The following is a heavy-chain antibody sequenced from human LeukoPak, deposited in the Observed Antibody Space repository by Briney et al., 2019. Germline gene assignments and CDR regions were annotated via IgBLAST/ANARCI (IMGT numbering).Heavy chain of an antibody. Sequence: ASVKDSCKASGYTFTSYGISWVRQAPGQGLEWMGWISAYNGNTNYAQKLQGRVTMTTDTSTSTAYMELRSLRSDDTAVYYCARDPPPYYYDSSGQLDYWGQGTLVTVSS. CDR2: ISAYNGNT. CDR1: GYTFTSYG. CDR3: ARDPPPYYYDSSGQLDY. D-gene: IGHD3-22*01. V-gene: IGHV1-18*01. J-gene: IGHJ4*02.